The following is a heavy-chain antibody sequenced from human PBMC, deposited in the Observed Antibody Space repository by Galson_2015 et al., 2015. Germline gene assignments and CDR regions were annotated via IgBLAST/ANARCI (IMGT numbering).Heavy chain of an antibody. CDR2: LDTRNGNP. V-gene: IGHV7-4-1*02. CDR3: ARDPSSGWFGYNWYSDL. D-gene: IGHD6-19*01. Sequence: CTASGYTFPRYPLNWVRQARGQGLRWMGWLDTRNGNPTYAQGFTGRFVLSLATSVSTAYMGISSLGAEDTAVYYCARDPSSGWFGYNWYSDLWGRGTLVTGSS. CDR1: GYTFPRYP. J-gene: IGHJ2*01.